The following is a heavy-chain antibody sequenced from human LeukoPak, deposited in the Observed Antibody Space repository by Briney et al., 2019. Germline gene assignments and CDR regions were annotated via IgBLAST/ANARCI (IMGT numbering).Heavy chain of an antibody. Sequence: PGGSLRLSCAASGFTFSDYYMSWIRQAPGKGLEWVSYISSSGSTIYYADSVKGRFTISRDNAKNSLYLQMNSLRAEDTAVYYCAIDPNRDGSGSYLDGGDWFDPWGQGTLVTVSS. CDR1: GFTFSDYY. D-gene: IGHD3-10*01. J-gene: IGHJ5*02. CDR2: ISSSGSTI. V-gene: IGHV3-11*01. CDR3: AIDPNRDGSGSYLDGGDWFDP.